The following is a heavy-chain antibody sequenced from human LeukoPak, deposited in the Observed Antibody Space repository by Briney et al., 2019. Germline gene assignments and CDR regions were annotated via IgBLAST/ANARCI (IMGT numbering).Heavy chain of an antibody. J-gene: IGHJ5*02. V-gene: IGHV1-3*01. CDR1: GYTFTSYA. CDR2: INAGNGNT. Sequence: GASVTVSCKASGYTFTSYAMHWVRQAPGQRLEWMGWINAGNGNTKYSQKFQGRVTITRDTSASTAYMELSSLRSEDTAVYYCARGGSAGPRGNWFDPWGQGTLVTVSS. CDR3: ARGGSAGPRGNWFDP. D-gene: IGHD3-10*01.